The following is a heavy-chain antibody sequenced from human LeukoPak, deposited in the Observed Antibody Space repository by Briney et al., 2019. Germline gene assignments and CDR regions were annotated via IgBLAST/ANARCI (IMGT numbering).Heavy chain of an antibody. V-gene: IGHV3-30*18. CDR2: ISYDGSEK. Sequence: GGSLRLSCPVSGFLSSSRGTHWVRQAPGKGLVWVAGISYDGSEKYYAESVKGRFTISRDNPKTTVYLQMNSLKIEDTAVYYCAKDLLAVASPKAYFDSTGQGTLVTVSS. J-gene: IGHJ4*02. D-gene: IGHD6-19*01. CDR3: AKDLLAVASPKAYFDS. CDR1: GFLSSSRG.